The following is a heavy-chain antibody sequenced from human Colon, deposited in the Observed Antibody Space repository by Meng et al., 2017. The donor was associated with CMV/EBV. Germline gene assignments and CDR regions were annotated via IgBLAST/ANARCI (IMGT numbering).Heavy chain of an antibody. Sequence: GGSLRLSCEASGFTFSHYWMSWVRQAPGKGLEWVANIREDGESKFYADSVRGRFIISRDNAKNTLYLQMNSLRAEDTAVYYCATVFDYWGQGTLVTVSS. J-gene: IGHJ4*02. CDR3: ATVFDY. CDR2: IREDGESK. D-gene: IGHD4-17*01. V-gene: IGHV3-7*01. CDR1: GFTFSHYW.